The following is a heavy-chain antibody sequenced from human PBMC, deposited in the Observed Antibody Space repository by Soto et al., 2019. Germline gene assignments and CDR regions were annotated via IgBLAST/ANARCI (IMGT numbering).Heavy chain of an antibody. D-gene: IGHD6-19*01. CDR2: INAGNGNT. V-gene: IGHV1-3*01. CDR3: VGHGEYSSGWGYTWFVS. CDR1: GYTFTSYA. Sequence: QVQLVQSGAEVKKPGASVKVSCKASGYTFTSYAMHWVRQAPGQRLEWMGWINAGNGNTKYSQKFQGRVTITRDTFARGGYRELSGLRSEDTAVYYCVGHGEYSSGWGYTWFVSWCRGTLVTVSS. J-gene: IGHJ5*01.